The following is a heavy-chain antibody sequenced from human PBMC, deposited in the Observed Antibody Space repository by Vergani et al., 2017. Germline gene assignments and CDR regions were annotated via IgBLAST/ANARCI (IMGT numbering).Heavy chain of an antibody. CDR3: AKQITMVRGVIMH. V-gene: IGHV3-33*06. J-gene: IGHJ4*02. Sequence: QVQLVESGGGVVQPGRSLRLSCAASGFTFSSYGMHWVRQAPGKGLEWVAVIWYDGSNKYYADSVKGRFTISRDNSKKTLYLQMNSLRAEDTAVYYCAKQITMVRGVIMHWGQGTLVTVSS. CDR1: GFTFSSYG. CDR2: IWYDGSNK. D-gene: IGHD3-10*01.